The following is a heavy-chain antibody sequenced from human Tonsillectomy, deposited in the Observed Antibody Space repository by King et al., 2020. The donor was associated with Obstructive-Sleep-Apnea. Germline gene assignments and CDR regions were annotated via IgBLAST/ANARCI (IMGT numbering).Heavy chain of an antibody. CDR1: GFTFSSYA. CDR3: AKAALAILTGYPMDYYYGMDV. D-gene: IGHD3-9*01. CDR2: ISGRGGST. Sequence: VQLVESGGGLVQPGGSLRLSCAASGFTFSSYAMSWVRQAPGKGLEWVSAISGRGGSTYYADSVKGRFTISRDNSKNTLYLPMNSLRAEDTAVYYCAKAALAILTGYPMDYYYGMDVWGQGTTVTVSS. J-gene: IGHJ6*02. V-gene: IGHV3-23*04.